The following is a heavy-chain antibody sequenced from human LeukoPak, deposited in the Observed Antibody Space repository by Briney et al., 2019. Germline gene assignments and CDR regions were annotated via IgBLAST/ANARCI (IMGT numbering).Heavy chain of an antibody. CDR1: GFIFDSYA. J-gene: IGHJ3*02. V-gene: IGHV3-23*01. CDR2: ISGSTRNI. Sequence: PGGSLRLSCAASGFIFDSYAMSWVRQAPGKGLEGVSAISGSTRNIYYADSVKGRFTISRDNSKNTLYLQMNSLRVEDTAVYYCARDHAPGIWGQGTMVSVSS. CDR3: ARDHAPGI. D-gene: IGHD7-27*01.